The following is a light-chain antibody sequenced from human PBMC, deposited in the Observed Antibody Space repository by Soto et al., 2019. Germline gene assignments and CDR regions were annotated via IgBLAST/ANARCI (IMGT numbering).Light chain of an antibody. Sequence: DLVLTQSPDSRTVSLGEMATIKCSSSQSVFYTSKNKNYLTWYQQKPGQPPKLLIYWASTRQSGVPDRFSGSGSGTDFTLTISSLQAEDVAVYYCQQYYTTPWTFGQGTKVDI. J-gene: IGKJ1*01. V-gene: IGKV4-1*01. CDR2: WAS. CDR3: QQYYTTPWT. CDR1: QSVFYTSKNKNY.